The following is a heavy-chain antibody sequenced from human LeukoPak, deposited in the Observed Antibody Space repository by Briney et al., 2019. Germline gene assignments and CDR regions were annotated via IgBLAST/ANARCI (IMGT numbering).Heavy chain of an antibody. D-gene: IGHD5-18*01. Sequence: GASVKVSCKASGYTFTSYYMHWVRQAPGQGLEWMGMINPSGGSTSYAQKFQGRVTMTRDTSTSTVYMELSSLRSEDTAVYYCAVSSDTATAFDIWGQGTMVTVSS. V-gene: IGHV1-46*01. CDR2: INPSGGST. J-gene: IGHJ3*02. CDR1: GYTFTSYY. CDR3: AVSSDTATAFDI.